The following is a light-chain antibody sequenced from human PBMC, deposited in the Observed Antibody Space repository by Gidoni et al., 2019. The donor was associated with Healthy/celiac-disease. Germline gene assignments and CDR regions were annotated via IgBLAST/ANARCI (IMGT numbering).Light chain of an antibody. CDR2: WAS. Sequence: DIVMTQSPDSLAVSLGARATINCKSSQSVLYSSNNKNYLAWYQQKPGQPPKLLMYWASTRESGVPDRFSGSGSGTAFTLTISSLQAEDVAVYYCQQYYSTPYTFGQGTKLEIK. CDR3: QQYYSTPYT. CDR1: QSVLYSSNNKNY. J-gene: IGKJ2*01. V-gene: IGKV4-1*01.